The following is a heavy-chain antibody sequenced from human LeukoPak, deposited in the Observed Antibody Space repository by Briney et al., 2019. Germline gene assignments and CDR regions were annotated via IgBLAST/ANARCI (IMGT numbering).Heavy chain of an antibody. V-gene: IGHV3-30*18. D-gene: IGHD6-19*01. J-gene: IGHJ4*02. Sequence: GRSLRLSCAASGFTFSSYGMHWVRQAPGKGLEWVAVIWYGGSNKYYADSVKGRFTISRDNSKNTLYLQMNSLRAEDTAVYYCAKDRILEWLVPGSYKDFGYWGQGTLVTVSS. CDR3: AKDRILEWLVPGSYKDFGY. CDR2: IWYGGSNK. CDR1: GFTFSSYG.